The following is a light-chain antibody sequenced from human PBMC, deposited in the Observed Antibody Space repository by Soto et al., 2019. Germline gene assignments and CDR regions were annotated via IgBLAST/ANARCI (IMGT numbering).Light chain of an antibody. V-gene: IGLV2-14*01. CDR1: SSDVGGYNY. Sequence: QSALTQPASVSGSPGQSITISCTGTSSDVGGYNYVSWYQQHPGKAPKLMIYEVSNRPSGVSNRVSGSKSGNTASLTISGLQAEDEADYYCSSYTSSSTRVVGGGTQLTVL. CDR2: EVS. CDR3: SSYTSSSTRV. J-gene: IGLJ3*02.